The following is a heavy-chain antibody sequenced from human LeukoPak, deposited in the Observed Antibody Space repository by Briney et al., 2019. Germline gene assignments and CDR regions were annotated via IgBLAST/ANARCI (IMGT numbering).Heavy chain of an antibody. V-gene: IGHV4-4*02. J-gene: IGHJ4*02. CDR2: VNLQGST. CDR3: AREGGPYRPLDY. CDR1: GGSITNTNY. Sequence: SETLSLTCGVSGGSITNTNYWTWVRQPPGTGLEWIGEVNLQGSTNYNPSLMGRVAISVDTSENHISLQLTSVTAADTAVYYCAREGGPYRPLDYSGQGTLVTVSS.